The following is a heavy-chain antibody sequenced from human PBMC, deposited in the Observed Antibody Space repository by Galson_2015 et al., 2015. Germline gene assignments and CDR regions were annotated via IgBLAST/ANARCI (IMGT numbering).Heavy chain of an antibody. D-gene: IGHD3-3*01. CDR2: ISAYNGNT. V-gene: IGHV1-18*01. CDR3: ARGVGVEDYYYYYMDV. CDR1: GGTFSSYA. Sequence: SVKVSCKASGGTFSSYAISWVRQAPGQGLEWMGWISAYNGNTNYAQKLQGRVTMTTDTSTSTAYMELRSLRSDDTAVYYCARGVGVEDYYYYYMDVWGKGTTVTVSS. J-gene: IGHJ6*03.